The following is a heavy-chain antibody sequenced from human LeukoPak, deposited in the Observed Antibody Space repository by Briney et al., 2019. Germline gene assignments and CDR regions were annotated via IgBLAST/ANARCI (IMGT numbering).Heavy chain of an antibody. Sequence: WQSLRLSCTASGFTFSSYAMHWVRQAPGKGQDWEAVISYYGSNKYYADSVMGRFTISRDNSENTLYLQMNSLRAEDTAVYYCARRGDGAFDIWGQGTMVTVSS. CDR2: ISYYGSNK. V-gene: IGHV3-30-3*01. J-gene: IGHJ3*02. CDR3: ARRGDGAFDI. CDR1: GFTFSSYA.